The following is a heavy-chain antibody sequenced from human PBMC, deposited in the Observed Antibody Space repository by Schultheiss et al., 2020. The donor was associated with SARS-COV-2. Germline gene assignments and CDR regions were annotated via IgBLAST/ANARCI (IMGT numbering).Heavy chain of an antibody. CDR3: ARRIVGSESYQRRSRELHYFDS. CDR2: ITHSGGT. J-gene: IGHJ4*02. CDR1: GFTFSNAW. V-gene: IGHV4-34*01. D-gene: IGHD3-10*01. Sequence: ESLKISCAASGFTFSNAWMSWVRQAPGKGPEWVGEITHSGGTNYNPSLESRVSISVDTSKKQISLRLNSMSAADTAMYYCARRIVGSESYQRRSRELHYFDSWGQGTPVTVSS.